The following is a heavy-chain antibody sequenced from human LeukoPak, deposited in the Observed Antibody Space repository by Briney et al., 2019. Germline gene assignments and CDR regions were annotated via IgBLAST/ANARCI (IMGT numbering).Heavy chain of an antibody. CDR3: ARVGSGYERTSGY. CDR1: GGTFSTFA. V-gene: IGHV1-69*13. J-gene: IGHJ4*02. Sequence: SVKVSCTASGGTFSTFAISWVRQAPGQGLEYIGGIFPIFGTTNYAQKFQGRVTVTADESTGTAYMELSSLRSEDTAVYYCARVGSGYERTSGYWGQGTLVTVSS. D-gene: IGHD5-12*01. CDR2: IFPIFGTT.